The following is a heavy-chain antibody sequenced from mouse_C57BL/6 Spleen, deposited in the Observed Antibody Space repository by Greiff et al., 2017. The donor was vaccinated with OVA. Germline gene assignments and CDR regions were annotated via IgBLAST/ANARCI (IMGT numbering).Heavy chain of an antibody. J-gene: IGHJ2*01. Sequence: EVHLVESGGGLVKPGGSLKLSCAASGFTFSSYAMSWVRQTPEKRLEWVATISDGGSYTYYPDNVKGRFTISRDNAKNNLYLQMSHLKSEDTAMYYCARVDYYGSSYGYFDYWGQGTTLTVSS. CDR3: ARVDYYGSSYGYFDY. CDR1: GFTFSSYA. D-gene: IGHD1-1*01. V-gene: IGHV5-4*01. CDR2: ISDGGSYT.